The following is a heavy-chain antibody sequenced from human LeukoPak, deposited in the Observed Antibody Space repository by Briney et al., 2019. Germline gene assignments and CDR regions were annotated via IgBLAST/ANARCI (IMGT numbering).Heavy chain of an antibody. V-gene: IGHV3-13*01. CDR1: GFTFSSYD. J-gene: IGHJ4*02. Sequence: PGGSLRLSCAASGFTFSSYDMHWVRQATGKGLEWVSAIGTAGDTYYPGSVKGRFTISRENAKNSLYLQMNSLRAGDTAVYYCARGGAAATLDYWGQGTLVTVSS. CDR2: IGTAGDT. D-gene: IGHD6-13*01. CDR3: ARGGAAATLDY.